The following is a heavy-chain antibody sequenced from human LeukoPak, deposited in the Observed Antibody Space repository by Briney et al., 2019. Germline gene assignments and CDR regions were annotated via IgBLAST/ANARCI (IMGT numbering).Heavy chain of an antibody. CDR1: GGSISSYY. V-gene: IGHV4-59*08. J-gene: IGHJ4*02. CDR2: IYYRGST. CDR3: ARRCSSTSRSFDY. D-gene: IGHD2-2*01. Sequence: PSETLSLTCTVSGGSISSYYWSWIRQPPGKGLGGIGYIYYRGSTNYNPSLKRRVTISVDTPKSQFSLKLSSVTAADTAVYYCARRCSSTSRSFDYWGQGTLVTVSS.